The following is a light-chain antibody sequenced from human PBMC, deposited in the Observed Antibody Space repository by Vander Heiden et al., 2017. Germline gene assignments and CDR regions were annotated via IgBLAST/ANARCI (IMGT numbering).Light chain of an antibody. CDR1: SSNIGSNY. V-gene: IGLV1-47*01. Sequence: QSVPTHPPSASGTPGQRVTISCSGSSSNIGSNYVYWYQQLPGTAPKLLIYRNNQRPSGVPDRFSGSKSGTSASLAISGLRSEDEADYYCAAWDDSLSGPVFGGGTKLTVL. CDR3: AAWDDSLSGPV. J-gene: IGLJ2*01. CDR2: RNN.